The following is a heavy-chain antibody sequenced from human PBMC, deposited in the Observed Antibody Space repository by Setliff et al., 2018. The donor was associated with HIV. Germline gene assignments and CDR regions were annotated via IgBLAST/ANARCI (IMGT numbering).Heavy chain of an antibody. CDR3: ARGLPSIAPYYGGGGVDAFDI. J-gene: IGHJ3*02. D-gene: IGHD3-10*01. CDR2: IYYSGST. V-gene: IGHV4-59*01. Sequence: PSETLSLTCTVSDASISNYHWSWIRQPPGKGLEWIGYIYYSGSTNYNPSLKSRVTISIDTSTNQFSLKLSSVTAADTAVYYCARGLPSIAPYYGGGGVDAFDIWGQGTMVTVSS. CDR1: DASISNYH.